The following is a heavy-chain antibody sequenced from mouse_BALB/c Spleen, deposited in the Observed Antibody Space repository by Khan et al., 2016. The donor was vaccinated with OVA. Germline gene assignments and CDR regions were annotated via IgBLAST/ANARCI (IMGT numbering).Heavy chain of an antibody. CDR1: GYTFTDYS. CDR3: ARRRDYVLAY. V-gene: IGHV9-2-1*01. J-gene: IGHJ3*01. Sequence: QIQLVQSGPELKKPGETVKISCKASGYTFTDYSMHWVKQAPGKGLKWMGWINTETGEPTYADDFKGRFAFSLETSASTAYLQINNLKNEDTATYFCARRRDYVLAYWGQGTLVTVSA. CDR2: INTETGEP. D-gene: IGHD2-4*01.